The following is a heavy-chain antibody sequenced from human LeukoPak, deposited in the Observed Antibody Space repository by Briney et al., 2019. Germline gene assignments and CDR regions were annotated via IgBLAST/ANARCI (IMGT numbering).Heavy chain of an antibody. J-gene: IGHJ4*02. CDR1: GYTFTIYA. CDR3: ARVLAPHVLRFLEWLPYFDY. Sequence: ASVKVSCKASGYTFTIYAMHWVRQAPGQRLEWMGWISAYNGNTNYAQKLQGRVTMTTDTSTSTAYMELRSLRSDDTAVYYCARVLAPHVLRFLEWLPYFDYWGQGTLVTVSS. CDR2: ISAYNGNT. D-gene: IGHD3-3*01. V-gene: IGHV1-18*01.